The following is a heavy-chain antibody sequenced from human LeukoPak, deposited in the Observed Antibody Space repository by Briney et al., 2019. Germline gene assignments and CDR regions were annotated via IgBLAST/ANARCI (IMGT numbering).Heavy chain of an antibody. V-gene: IGHV3-33*01. J-gene: IGHJ4*02. D-gene: IGHD2-8*01. CDR2: LWYDGRNK. CDR3: ARGLMTPNTYCDL. Sequence: PGGSLRLSCAPSGFTFRNYGMHWVRQAPGKGLEWVSGLWYDGRNKAYADSVNGRFTISRDNSENMLYLQMNSLRDEDTAVYYCARGLMTPNTYCDLWGQGTLVTVSS. CDR1: GFTFRNYG.